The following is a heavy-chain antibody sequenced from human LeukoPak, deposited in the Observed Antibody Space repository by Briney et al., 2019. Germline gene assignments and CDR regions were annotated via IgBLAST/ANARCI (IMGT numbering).Heavy chain of an antibody. D-gene: IGHD6-19*01. CDR3: ARARAYSSGWYGDFDY. V-gene: IGHV4-34*01. J-gene: IGHJ4*02. CDR1: GGSFSGYY. Sequence: SETLSLTCAVYGGSFSGYYWSWIRQPPGKGLEWIGEINHSGSTNYNPSLKSRVTISVDTSKNQFSLKLSSVTPEDTAVYYCARARAYSSGWYGDFDYWGQGTLVTVSS. CDR2: INHSGST.